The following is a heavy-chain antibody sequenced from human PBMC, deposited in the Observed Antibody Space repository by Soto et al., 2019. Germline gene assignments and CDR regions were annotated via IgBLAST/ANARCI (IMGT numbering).Heavy chain of an antibody. J-gene: IGHJ4*02. Sequence: GGSLRLSCAASGFTFSSYSMNWVRQAPGKGLEWVSSISSSSSYIYYADSVKGRFTISRDNSKNSLYLQMNSLRSEDTAVYYCARGARGIAAAGFDYWGQGTLVTVSS. CDR2: ISSSSSYI. V-gene: IGHV3-21*04. CDR3: ARGARGIAAAGFDY. CDR1: GFTFSSYS. D-gene: IGHD6-13*01.